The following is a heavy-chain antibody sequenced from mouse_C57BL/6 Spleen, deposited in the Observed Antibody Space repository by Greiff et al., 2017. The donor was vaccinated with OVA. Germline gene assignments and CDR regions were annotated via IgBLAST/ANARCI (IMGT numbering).Heavy chain of an antibody. J-gene: IGHJ4*01. CDR1: GYAFSSSW. D-gene: IGHD1-1*01. CDR2: IYPGDGDT. CDR3: ARSSYGSLDY. V-gene: IGHV1-82*01. Sequence: QVQLQQSGPELVKPGASVKISCKASGYAFSSSWMNWVKQRPGKGLEWLGRIYPGDGDTNYNGKFKGKATLTADKSSSTAYMQLSSLTSEDSAVYFWARSSYGSLDYWGQGTSVTVSS.